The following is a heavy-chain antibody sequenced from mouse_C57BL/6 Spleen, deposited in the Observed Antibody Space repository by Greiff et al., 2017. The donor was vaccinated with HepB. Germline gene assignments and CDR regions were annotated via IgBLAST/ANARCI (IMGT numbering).Heavy chain of an antibody. J-gene: IGHJ1*03. CDR1: GYTFTSYW. V-gene: IGHV1-59*01. CDR3: ARSWNFDV. Sequence: VQLQQPGAELVRPGTSVKLSCKASGYTFTSYWMHWVKQRPGQGLEWIGVIDPSDSYTNYNQKFKGKATLTVDTSSSTAYMQLSSLTSEDSAVYYCARSWNFDVWGTGTTVTVSS. CDR2: IDPSDSYT.